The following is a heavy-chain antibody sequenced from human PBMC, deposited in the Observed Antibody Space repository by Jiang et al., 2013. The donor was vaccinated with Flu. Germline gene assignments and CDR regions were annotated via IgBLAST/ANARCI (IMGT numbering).Heavy chain of an antibody. CDR3: ARSRDGYKSDAFDI. V-gene: IGHV3-48*03. D-gene: IGHD5-24*01. CDR2: ISTSGYSK. Sequence: QPGGSRRLSCAASGFNFRGYAMNWVRQAPGKGLEWVSYISTSGYSKHYADSVRGRSTVSRDNAENLLYLQMDSLRADDTAVYYCARSRDGYKSDAFDIWGRGTMVTVSS. CDR1: GFNFRGYA. J-gene: IGHJ3*02.